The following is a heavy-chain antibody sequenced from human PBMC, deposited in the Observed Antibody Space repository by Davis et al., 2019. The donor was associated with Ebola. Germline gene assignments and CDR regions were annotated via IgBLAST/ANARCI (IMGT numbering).Heavy chain of an antibody. Sequence: GESLKISCAASGFTFSGSAMHWVRQASGKGLEWLGRIRSKADSYATAYAASVKGRFTISRDDSKNTLYLQMNSLKTEDTAVYYCTTNKIAAAGTWNYYYGMDVWGQGTTVTVSS. V-gene: IGHV3-73*01. CDR3: TTNKIAAAGTWNYYYGMDV. J-gene: IGHJ6*02. CDR2: IRSKADSYAT. CDR1: GFTFSGSA. D-gene: IGHD6-13*01.